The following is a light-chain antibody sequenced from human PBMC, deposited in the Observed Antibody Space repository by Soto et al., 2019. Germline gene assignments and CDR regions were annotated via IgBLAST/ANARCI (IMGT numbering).Light chain of an antibody. CDR1: PSVSNSY. V-gene: IGKV3-20*01. Sequence: EIVLTQSPGTLSLSPGERATLSCRASPSVSNSYLSWYQQKPGQAPRLLIYAASSSATGIPDSFSGSGSRTDIALTISRLEAEDFAVYYCQQYGSSPFTFGQGKRLEIK. CDR2: AAS. CDR3: QQYGSSPFT. J-gene: IGKJ5*01.